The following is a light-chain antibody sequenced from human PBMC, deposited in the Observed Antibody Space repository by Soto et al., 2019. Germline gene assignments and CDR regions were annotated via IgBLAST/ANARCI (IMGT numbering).Light chain of an antibody. Sequence: EIVMTQSPATLSVSPGEGATLSCWASQSISSNLAWYQKKPGQAPRLLMYGASTRAAGIPARFSGSGSGTEFTLTISSLQSEDFAVYYCQQYNNWPRTFGQGTKVEIK. J-gene: IGKJ1*01. V-gene: IGKV3-15*01. CDR1: QSISSN. CDR3: QQYNNWPRT. CDR2: GAS.